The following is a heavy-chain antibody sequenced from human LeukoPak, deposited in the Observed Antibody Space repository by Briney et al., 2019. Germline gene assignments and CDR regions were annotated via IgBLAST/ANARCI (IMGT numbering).Heavy chain of an antibody. Sequence: SETLSLTCTVSGGSISSYYWSWIRQPPGKGLEWIGYIYTSGSTNYNPSLKSRVTISVDTSKNQFSLKLSSVTAADTAVYYCASPSMISGGDAFDIGGQGTMVTVSS. J-gene: IGHJ3*02. D-gene: IGHD3-22*01. CDR3: ASPSMISGGDAFDI. CDR2: IYTSGST. V-gene: IGHV4-4*09. CDR1: GGSISSYY.